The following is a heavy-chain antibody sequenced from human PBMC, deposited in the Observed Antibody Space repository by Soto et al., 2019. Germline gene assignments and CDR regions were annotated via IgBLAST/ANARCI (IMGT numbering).Heavy chain of an antibody. J-gene: IGHJ6*02. Sequence: QVQLVESGGGVVQPGRSLRLSCAASGFTFSSYGMHWVRQAPGKGLEWVAVIWYDGSNKYYADSVKGRFTISRDNSKNTLYLQMNSLSAEDTAVYYCAREATSYYYGGYGMAVWGQGTTVTVSS. CDR1: GFTFSSYG. V-gene: IGHV3-33*01. D-gene: IGHD3-10*01. CDR3: AREATSYYYGGYGMAV. CDR2: IWYDGSNK.